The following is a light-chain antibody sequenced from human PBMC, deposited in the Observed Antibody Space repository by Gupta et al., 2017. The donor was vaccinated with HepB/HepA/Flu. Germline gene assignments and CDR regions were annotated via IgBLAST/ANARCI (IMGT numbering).Light chain of an antibody. Sequence: AIQLSQSPSSLSASVGDRVTITCRASQGINSALAWYQQKPGKAPDLLIYSASSLESGVPSRFSGSGYGTDVTLTISSLQPEDSAIYYCQQFNNYPLTFGGGTNVEIK. J-gene: IGKJ4*01. CDR1: QGINSA. V-gene: IGKV1D-13*01. CDR2: SAS. CDR3: QQFNNYPLT.